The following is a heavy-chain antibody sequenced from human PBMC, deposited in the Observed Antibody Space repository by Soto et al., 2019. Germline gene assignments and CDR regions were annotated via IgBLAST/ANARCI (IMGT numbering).Heavy chain of an antibody. CDR2: ISSGSSPI. D-gene: IGHD3-3*01. CDR1: GFTFSSYN. J-gene: IGHJ6*02. V-gene: IGHV3-48*02. CDR3: ASLTIFGAVIEGMDV. Sequence: EVQLVESGGGLVQPGGSLRLSCAGSGFTFSSYNMNWVRQAPGKGLEWLSYISSGSSPIYYADSVKGRFTISRDNAKNSLYLQMSSMRDEDTAVYYCASLTIFGAVIEGMDVWGQGTTVTVSS.